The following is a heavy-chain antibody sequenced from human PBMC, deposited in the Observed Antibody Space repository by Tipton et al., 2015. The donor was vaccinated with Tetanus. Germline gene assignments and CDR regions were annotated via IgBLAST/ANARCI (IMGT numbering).Heavy chain of an antibody. J-gene: IGHJ6*02. Sequence: TLSLTCTVSGDSLSNGDYYWSWIRQPPGKGLEWIGYIYDSGSTYYNPSLKSRVTISEDRSKNQISLRLRSVTAADTAVYYCARVKGTYNHYGLDVWGQGTTVTVAS. CDR1: GDSLSNGDYY. CDR2: IYDSGST. V-gene: IGHV4-30-2*01. CDR3: ARVKGTYNHYGLDV. D-gene: IGHD3-10*01.